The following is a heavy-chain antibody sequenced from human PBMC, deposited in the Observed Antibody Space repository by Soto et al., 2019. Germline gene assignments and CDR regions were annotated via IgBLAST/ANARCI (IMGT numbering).Heavy chain of an antibody. CDR3: ARIRANGLLYFDY. V-gene: IGHV2-26*01. CDR2: IFSNDEK. CDR1: GFSLSNARMG. D-gene: IGHD1-26*01. J-gene: IGHJ4*02. Sequence: SGPTLVNPTETLTLTCTVSGFSLSNARMGVSWIRQPPGKALEWLAHIFSNDEKSYSTSLKSRLTISKDTSKSQVVLTMTNMAPVDTAKYYCARIRANGLLYFDYLGQGTRVTGSS.